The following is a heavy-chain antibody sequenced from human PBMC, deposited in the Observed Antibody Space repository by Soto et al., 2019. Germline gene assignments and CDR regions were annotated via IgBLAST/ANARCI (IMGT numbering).Heavy chain of an antibody. V-gene: IGHV1-69*12. Sequence: QVQLVQSGAEVKKPGSSVKVSCKTSGGTFRTSAISWVRQAPGQGLEWMGGIMPVFPTPDYAQKFQGRVTITADESTGTAYMELSSLRSEDTAVYYCAREYSSGWSKDWGQGTLVTVSS. CDR1: GGTFRTSA. CDR3: AREYSSGWSKD. CDR2: IMPVFPTP. J-gene: IGHJ4*02. D-gene: IGHD6-19*01.